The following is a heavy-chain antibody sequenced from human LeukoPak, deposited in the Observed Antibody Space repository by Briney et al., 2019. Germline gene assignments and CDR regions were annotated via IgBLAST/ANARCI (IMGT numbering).Heavy chain of an antibody. J-gene: IGHJ2*01. CDR2: IYYSGST. CDR3: ARGSYGDYGWYFDL. V-gene: IGHV4-59*01. Sequence: SETLSLTCTVSGGSISSYYWSWIRQPPGKGLEWIGYIYYSGSTNYNPSLKSRVTISVDTSKNHFSLKLSSVTAADTAVYYCARGSYGDYGWYFDLWGRGTLVTVSS. CDR1: GGSISSYY. D-gene: IGHD4-17*01.